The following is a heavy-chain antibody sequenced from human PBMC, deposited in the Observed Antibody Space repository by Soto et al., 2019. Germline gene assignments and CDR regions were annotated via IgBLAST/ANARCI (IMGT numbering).Heavy chain of an antibody. D-gene: IGHD2-8*02. CDR2: ILVGGST. CDR1: GFTCSSYD. V-gene: IGHV3-23*01. CDR3: AKATATGGGAFDI. Sequence: GGSLRLSCAASGFTCSSYDMSWVRQAPGKGLEWVSTILVGGSTHYPDSVKGRFTISRDNSKNTVFLQMNSLTAGDTAVYYCAKATATGGGAFDIRGQGTMVTVSS. J-gene: IGHJ3*02.